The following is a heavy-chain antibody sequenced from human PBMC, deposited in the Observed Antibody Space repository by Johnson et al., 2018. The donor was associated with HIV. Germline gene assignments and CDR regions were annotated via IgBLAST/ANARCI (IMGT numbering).Heavy chain of an antibody. CDR1: GFTFSSYA. CDR3: ARDGSSWYTGDAFDI. V-gene: IGHV3-30*04. Sequence: QVQLVESGGGVVQPGRSLRLSCAASGFTFSSYAMHWVRQAPGKGLEWVAVISYDGSNKYYADSVKGRFTISRDNYKNTLYLQMNSLRAADTAVYYCARDGSSWYTGDAFDIWGQGTMVTVSS. D-gene: IGHD6-13*01. CDR2: ISYDGSNK. J-gene: IGHJ3*02.